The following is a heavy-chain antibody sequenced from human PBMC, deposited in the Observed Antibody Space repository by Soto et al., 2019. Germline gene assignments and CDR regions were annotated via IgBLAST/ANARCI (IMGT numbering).Heavy chain of an antibody. CDR2: IYYSGST. D-gene: IGHD3-10*01. J-gene: IGHJ5*02. V-gene: IGHV4-39*01. Sequence: SETLSLTCTVSGGSISSSSYYWGWIRQPPGKGLEWTGSIYYSGSTHYNPSLKSRVTISVDTSKNQFSLKLSSVTAADTAVYYCARPSFGRGWCDPWGQGTLVTVSS. CDR3: ARPSFGRGWCDP. CDR1: GGSISSSSYY.